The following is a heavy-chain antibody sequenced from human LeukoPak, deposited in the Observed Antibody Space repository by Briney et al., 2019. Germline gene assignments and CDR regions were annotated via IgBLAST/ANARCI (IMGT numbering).Heavy chain of an antibody. CDR2: ISSSSSTI. CDR3: AREVLRYFDWTYGMDV. Sequence: GGSLRLSCAASGFTFSSYSMNWVRQAPGKGLEWVSYISSSSSTIYYADSVKGRFTISRDNAKNSLYLQMNSLRAEDTAVYYCAREVLRYFDWTYGMDVWGQGTTVTVSS. J-gene: IGHJ6*02. D-gene: IGHD3-9*01. V-gene: IGHV3-48*04. CDR1: GFTFSSYS.